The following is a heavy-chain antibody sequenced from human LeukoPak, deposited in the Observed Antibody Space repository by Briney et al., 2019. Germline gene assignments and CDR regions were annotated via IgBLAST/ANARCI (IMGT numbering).Heavy chain of an antibody. V-gene: IGHV3-7*01. CDR3: ARGGAGHSSGWYASYY. Sequence: GGSLRLSCASSEFTFTSYWMNWVRQAPGNGLEWVANIKPDGSEKYYVDSVKGRFTISRDNAKNSLYLQMNSLRAEDTAVYYCARGGAGHSSGWYASYYWGQGTLVTVSS. CDR1: EFTFTSYW. D-gene: IGHD6-19*01. CDR2: IKPDGSEK. J-gene: IGHJ4*02.